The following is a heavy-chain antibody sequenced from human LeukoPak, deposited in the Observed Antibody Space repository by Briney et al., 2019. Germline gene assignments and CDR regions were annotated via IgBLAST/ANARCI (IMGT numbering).Heavy chain of an antibody. D-gene: IGHD2-2*01. CDR3: AKDSRYCISTSCSWDYFDY. CDR2: ISYDGSNK. J-gene: IGHJ4*02. Sequence: PGGSLRLSCAASGFTFSSYGMHWVRQAPGKGLEWVAVISYDGSNKYYADSVKGRFTISRDNSKNTLYLQMNSLRAEDTAVYYCAKDSRYCISTSCSWDYFDYWGQGTLVTVSS. V-gene: IGHV3-30*18. CDR1: GFTFSSYG.